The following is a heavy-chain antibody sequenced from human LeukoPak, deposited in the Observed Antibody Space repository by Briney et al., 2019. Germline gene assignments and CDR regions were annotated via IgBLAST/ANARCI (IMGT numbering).Heavy chain of an antibody. V-gene: IGHV3-30*03. J-gene: IGHJ5*02. CDR1: GFTFSSYG. CDR3: ARDKSPERITMVRGVKGWFDP. CDR2: ISYDGSNK. Sequence: QPGGSLRLSCAASGFTFSSYGMHWVRQAPGKGLEWVAVISYDGSNKYYADSVKGRFTISRDNAKNSLYLQMNSLRAEDTAVYYCARDKSPERITMVRGVKGWFDPWGQGTLVTVSS. D-gene: IGHD3-10*01.